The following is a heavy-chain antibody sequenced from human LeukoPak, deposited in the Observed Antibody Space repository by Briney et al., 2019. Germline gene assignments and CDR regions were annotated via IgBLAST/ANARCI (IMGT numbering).Heavy chain of an antibody. J-gene: IGHJ4*02. Sequence: PGGSLRLSCAASGFTFSDYNMRWIRQAPGKGLEWVSSISRSGSAKYYADSVKGRFTVSRDNAKNSLYLQMNSLRVEDTAIYYCARDYVWGSSESDYWGQGTLVTVSS. V-gene: IGHV3-11*04. CDR3: ARDYVWGSSESDY. CDR2: ISRSGSAK. CDR1: GFTFSDYN. D-gene: IGHD7-27*01.